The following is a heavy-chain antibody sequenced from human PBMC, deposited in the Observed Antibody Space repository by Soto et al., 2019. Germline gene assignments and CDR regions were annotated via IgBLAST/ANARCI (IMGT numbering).Heavy chain of an antibody. CDR1: GFTFTSSA. CDR3: AADATAWQQMVPSDY. Sequence: SVKVSCKASGFTFTSSAFQWVRQARGQRLEWIGWIAVGSGYTNYAQRFQDRVTLTRDMSTATTYLELSRLTSEDTASYYCAADATAWQQMVPSDYWGQGTLVTVSS. J-gene: IGHJ4*02. D-gene: IGHD2-8*01. V-gene: IGHV1-58*01. CDR2: IAVGSGYT.